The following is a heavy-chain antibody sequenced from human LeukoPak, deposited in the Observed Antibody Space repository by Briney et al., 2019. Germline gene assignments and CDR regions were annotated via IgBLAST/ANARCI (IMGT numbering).Heavy chain of an antibody. Sequence: GGSLRLSCAASGFTVSSNYMNWVRQAPGKGLEWVSVIYSGGSTYYADSVKGRFTISRDNSKNTLYLQMNSLRAEGTAVYYCARDWGRVPDAFDIWGRGTMVTVSS. V-gene: IGHV3-53*01. J-gene: IGHJ3*02. CDR3: ARDWGRVPDAFDI. CDR1: GFTVSSNY. CDR2: IYSGGST. D-gene: IGHD7-27*01.